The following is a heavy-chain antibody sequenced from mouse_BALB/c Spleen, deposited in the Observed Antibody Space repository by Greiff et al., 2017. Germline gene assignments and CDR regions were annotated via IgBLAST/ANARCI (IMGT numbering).Heavy chain of an antibody. D-gene: IGHD2-3*01. CDR1: GFTFSSYA. CDR3: ARGHYDGYSYAMDY. J-gene: IGHJ4*01. V-gene: IGHV5-6-5*01. Sequence: EVQLVESGGGLVKPGGSLKLSCAASGFTFSSYAMSWVRQTPEKRLEWVASISSGGSTYYPDSVKGRFTISRDNARNILYLQMSSLRSEDTAMYYCARGHYDGYSYAMDYWGQGTSVTVSS. CDR2: ISSGGST.